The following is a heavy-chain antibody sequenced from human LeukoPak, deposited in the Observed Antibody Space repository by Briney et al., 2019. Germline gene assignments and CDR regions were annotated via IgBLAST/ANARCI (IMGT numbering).Heavy chain of an antibody. V-gene: IGHV3-23*01. CDR3: ARDQAFDWFYYYYGMDV. J-gene: IGHJ6*02. CDR2: ISSSVNTT. CDR1: RFTFSNYA. Sequence: PGGSLRLSCAASRFTFSNYALSWVRQAPGKGLEWVASISSSVNTTHYADSVKGRFTISRDNSKNTLYLQMNSLSAEDTAIYYCARDQAFDWFYYYYGMDVWGLGTTVIVSS. D-gene: IGHD3-9*01.